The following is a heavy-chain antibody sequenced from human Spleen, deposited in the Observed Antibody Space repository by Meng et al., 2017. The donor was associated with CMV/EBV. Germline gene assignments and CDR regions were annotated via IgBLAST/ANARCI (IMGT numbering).Heavy chain of an antibody. CDR1: GGSFRGHF. Sequence: LTCFVSGGSFRGHFWSWIRQPPGKGLAWIGEINHCGSSSYNPSLNSRLTISVDTSKNQISLNLSSVTAADTAVYFCARGGLGGFDYWGQGTLVTVSS. V-gene: IGHV4-34*01. J-gene: IGHJ4*02. CDR3: ARGGLGGFDY. CDR2: INHCGSS.